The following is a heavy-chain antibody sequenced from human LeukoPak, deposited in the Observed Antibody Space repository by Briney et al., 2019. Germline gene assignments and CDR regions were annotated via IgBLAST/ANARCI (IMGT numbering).Heavy chain of an antibody. CDR3: ARATYYDILTGLNY. CDR1: GYTFTTYP. Sequence: GASVKVSCKASGYTFTTYPINWVRQAPGQRLEWMGWISNYSGDTTYAQKFQGRVTMTTDTSTNTAYMELRSLTSDDAAIYYCARATYYDILTGLNYWGQGTLVTVSP. J-gene: IGHJ4*02. CDR2: ISNYSGDT. V-gene: IGHV1-18*01. D-gene: IGHD3-9*01.